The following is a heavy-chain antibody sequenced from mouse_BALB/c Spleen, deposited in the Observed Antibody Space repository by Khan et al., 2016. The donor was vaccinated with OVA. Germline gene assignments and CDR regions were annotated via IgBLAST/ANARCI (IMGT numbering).Heavy chain of an antibody. Sequence: VQLQQSGPELVKPGASVKISCKTSGYTFTEYTMHWVKQSHGKSLEWIGRINPNNGGTNYNQKFKGKATLTVDKSSTTAYMELRSLTSEDSAVYYCARRDYYGDYWFFDDWGEGTTVTVSA. CDR2: INPNNGGT. V-gene: IGHV1-18*01. D-gene: IGHD1-2*01. CDR3: ARRDYYGDYWFFDD. CDR1: GYTFTEYT. J-gene: IGHJ1*01.